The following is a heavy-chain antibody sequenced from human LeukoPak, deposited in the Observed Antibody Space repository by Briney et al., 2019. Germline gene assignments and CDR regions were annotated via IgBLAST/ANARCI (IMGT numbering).Heavy chain of an antibody. V-gene: IGHV3-11*01. Sequence: GGSLRLSCAASGFTFSDYYMSWIRQAPGKGLEWVSHINSSGSTLYYADSAKGRFTISRDNAKNSLYLQMNSLRAEDTAVYYCARDCSAVIAAAGTAGAFDIWGQGTMVTVSS. CDR3: ARDCSAVIAAAGTAGAFDI. CDR1: GFTFSDYY. J-gene: IGHJ3*02. CDR2: INSSGSTL. D-gene: IGHD6-13*01.